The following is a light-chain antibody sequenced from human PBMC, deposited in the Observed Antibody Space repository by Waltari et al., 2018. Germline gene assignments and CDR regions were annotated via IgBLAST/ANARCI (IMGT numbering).Light chain of an antibody. V-gene: IGLV1-44*01. J-gene: IGLJ3*02. Sequence: QSVLTQPPSASGTPGQRVTISCSGSYSNIGSNVVNWYQQLPGKAPKLLIYRSDRGPAVVPFRFSGSKSGSSASLAIDGLHSEEEAEYYCASWDDSLNGHWVFGGGTKVTVL. CDR1: YSNIGSNV. CDR3: ASWDDSLNGHWV. CDR2: RSD.